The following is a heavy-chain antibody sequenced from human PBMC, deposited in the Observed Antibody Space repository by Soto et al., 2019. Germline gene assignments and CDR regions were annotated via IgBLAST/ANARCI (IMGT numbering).Heavy chain of an antibody. J-gene: IGHJ4*02. V-gene: IGHV1-8*01. Sequence: QVQLVQSGAEVKKPGASVRVSCKASGYTFTSYDINWVRQATGQGLEWMGWMNPNSGNTGYAQKFQGRVTMTRNTSISTAYVDLRSLRSEDAAVYYCAREVTIRGDDYWGQGALVTDSS. D-gene: IGHD4-17*01. CDR1: GYTFTSYD. CDR3: AREVTIRGDDY. CDR2: MNPNSGNT.